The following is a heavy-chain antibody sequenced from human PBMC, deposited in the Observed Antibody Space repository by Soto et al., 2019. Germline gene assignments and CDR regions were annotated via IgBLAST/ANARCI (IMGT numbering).Heavy chain of an antibody. CDR3: AKTPSYVNIVALDWFDP. V-gene: IGHV3-23*01. CDR2: ISGSGSTT. Sequence: EVQLLESGGGLVQPGGSLRLSCAASGFAFSSYAMNWVRQAPGKGLEWVSVISGSGSTTYYADSVKGRFTVSRDNSKNTLYLQLNSLRAEDTAVYYCAKTPSYVNIVALDWFDPWGQGTLVTVSS. CDR1: GFAFSSYA. J-gene: IGHJ5*02. D-gene: IGHD5-12*01.